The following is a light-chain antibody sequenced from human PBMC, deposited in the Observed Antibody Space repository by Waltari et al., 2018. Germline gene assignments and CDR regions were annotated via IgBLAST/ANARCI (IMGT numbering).Light chain of an antibody. Sequence: AIRMTQSPSSFSESTGDRVTITYRASQGISSYLAWYQQKPGKATKLLIYAASTLPSGGPSRFSGSGSGTDFTLTISCLQSEDFATYYCRQYYSYPPTFGQGTKLEIK. V-gene: IGKV1-8*01. CDR1: QGISSY. CDR3: RQYYSYPPT. CDR2: AAS. J-gene: IGKJ2*01.